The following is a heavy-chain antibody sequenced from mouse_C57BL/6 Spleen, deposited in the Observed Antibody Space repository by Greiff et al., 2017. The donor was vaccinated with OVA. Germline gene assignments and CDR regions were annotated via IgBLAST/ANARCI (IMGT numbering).Heavy chain of an antibody. J-gene: IGHJ2*01. CDR3: ARDYDY. Sequence: QVHVKQPGAELVMPGASVKLSCKASGYTFTSYWMHWVKQRPGQGLEWIGEIDPSDSYTNYNQKFKGKSTLTVDKSSSTAYMQLSSLTSEDSAVYYCARDYDYWGQGTTLTVSS. CDR2: IDPSDSYT. CDR1: GYTFTSYW. V-gene: IGHV1-69*01. D-gene: IGHD2-4*01.